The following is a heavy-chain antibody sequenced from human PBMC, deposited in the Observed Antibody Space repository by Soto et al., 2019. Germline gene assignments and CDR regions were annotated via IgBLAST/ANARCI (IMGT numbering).Heavy chain of an antibody. CDR1: GFTFSNAW. V-gene: IGHV3-15*01. CDR3: ATGQYFDF. J-gene: IGHJ4*02. CDR2: IKSIYNGGTI. Sequence: GGSLRLSCVGSGFTFSNAWMSWVRQSPGKGLEWVGRIKSIYNGGTIEYAAPVKGRFIITRDDSRATVFLQMNSLKTEDTAVYYCATGQYFDFWGQGTQVTVSS.